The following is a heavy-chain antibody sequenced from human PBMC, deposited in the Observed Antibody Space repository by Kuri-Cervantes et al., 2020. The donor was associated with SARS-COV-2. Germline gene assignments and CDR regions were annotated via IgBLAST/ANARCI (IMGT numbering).Heavy chain of an antibody. D-gene: IGHD3-22*01. CDR3: AKDPTYSDSSGTFDY. Sequence: GGSLRLSCAASGFTFSSYAMTWVRQAPGKGLEWVAVISYDGSNKYYADSVKGRFTISRDNSKNTLYLQMNSLRAEDTAVYYCAKDPTYSDSSGTFDYWGQGTLVTVSS. J-gene: IGHJ4*02. CDR1: GFTFSSYA. V-gene: IGHV3-30*18. CDR2: ISYDGSNK.